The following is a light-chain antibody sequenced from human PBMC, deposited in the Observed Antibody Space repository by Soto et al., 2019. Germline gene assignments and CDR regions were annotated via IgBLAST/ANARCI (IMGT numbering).Light chain of an antibody. CDR1: QSVSSN. J-gene: IGKJ5*01. CDR3: QQYKNWLIT. Sequence: EIVMTQSPATLSVSPGERATLSCRASQSVSSNLAWYQQKPGQAPRLLIYGASTRATGIPARFSGSGSGTEFTLTISSLQSEDCAVYYCQQYKNWLITVGQGTRLEIK. V-gene: IGKV3-15*01. CDR2: GAS.